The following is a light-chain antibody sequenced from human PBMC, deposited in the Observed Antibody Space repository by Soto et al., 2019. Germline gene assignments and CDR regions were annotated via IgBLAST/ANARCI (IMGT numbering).Light chain of an antibody. Sequence: QSALTQPPSASGSPGQSVTISCTGTSSDVGGYNYVSWYQQHPGKAPKLMIYEVSKRPSGVPDRFSGSKSGNTASLTVSGLQAEDEADYYCSSYAGSSRAVFGPGTKVTVL. CDR1: SSDVGGYNY. CDR3: SSYAGSSRAV. CDR2: EVS. J-gene: IGLJ1*01. V-gene: IGLV2-8*01.